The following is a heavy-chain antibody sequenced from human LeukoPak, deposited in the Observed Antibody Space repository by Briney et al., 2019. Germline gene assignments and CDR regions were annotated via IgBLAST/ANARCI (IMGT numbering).Heavy chain of an antibody. Sequence: GRSLRLSCAASGFTFSRYAIHWVRQAPGKGLEWVAVMWHVGSNEYYADSVKGRFTISRDNSKNTLYLQMNSLRAEDTAVYYCARVGTGAAAGPYDYWGQGTLVTVSS. V-gene: IGHV3-33*01. CDR3: ARVGTGAAAGPYDY. CDR2: MWHVGSNE. D-gene: IGHD6-13*01. CDR1: GFTFSRYA. J-gene: IGHJ4*02.